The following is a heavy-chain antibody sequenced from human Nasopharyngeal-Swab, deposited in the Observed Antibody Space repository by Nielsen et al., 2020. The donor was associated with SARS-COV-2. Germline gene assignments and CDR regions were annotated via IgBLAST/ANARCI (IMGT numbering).Heavy chain of an antibody. CDR1: GFTLSWYL. D-gene: IGHD3-16*01. CDR2: ISDDENTI. CDR3: SRDLGGAYGH. Sequence: GESLKISCAASGFTLSWYLMHWVRQVPGKGLVWVARISDDENTINYADSVKGRFTISRDYAKNTLYLQMNNLRAEDTAIYYCSRDLGGAYGHWGQGTLVTVSS. V-gene: IGHV3-74*01. J-gene: IGHJ4*02.